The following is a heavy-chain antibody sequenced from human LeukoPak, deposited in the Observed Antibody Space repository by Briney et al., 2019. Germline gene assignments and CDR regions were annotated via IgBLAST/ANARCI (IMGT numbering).Heavy chain of an antibody. CDR3: AKGGSGSYHAYFDY. D-gene: IGHD3-10*01. CDR1: GFTFSTYA. V-gene: IGHV3-23*01. CDR2: ISASTGST. J-gene: IGHJ4*02. Sequence: GGSLRLSCAASGFTFSTYAMSWVRQAPGKGLEWVSSISASTGSTYYADSVKGRFTISRDNAKNSLYLQMNSLRAEDTALYYCAKGGSGSYHAYFDYWGQGTLVTVSS.